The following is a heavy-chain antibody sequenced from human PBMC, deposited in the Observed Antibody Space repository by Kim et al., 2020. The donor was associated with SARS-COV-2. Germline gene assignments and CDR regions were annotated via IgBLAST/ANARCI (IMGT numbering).Heavy chain of an antibody. CDR1: GGSFSGYY. CDR3: ARGRNGGGSGSYYSPYYYYGMDV. CDR2: INHSGST. Sequence: SETLSLTCAVYGGSFSGYYWSWIRQPPGKGLEWIGEINHSGSTNYNPSLKSRVTISVDTSKNQFSLKLSSVTAADTAVYYCARGRNGGGSGSYYSPYYYYGMDVWGQGTTVTVSS. V-gene: IGHV4-34*01. D-gene: IGHD3-10*01. J-gene: IGHJ6*02.